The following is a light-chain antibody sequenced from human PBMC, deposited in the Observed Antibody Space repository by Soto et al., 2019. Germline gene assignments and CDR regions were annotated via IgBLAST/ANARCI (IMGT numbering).Light chain of an antibody. CDR3: QAWDNNFNFV. CDR2: RDT. J-gene: IGLJ1*01. CDR1: DLGEKY. V-gene: IGLV3-1*01. Sequence: SYELTQPPSVSVSPGQTASIPCSGDDLGEKYACWYQVRPGQSPVLVIYRDTKRPSGIPERFSGSKSGNTATLTISGTQAMDEADYYCQAWDNNFNFVFGTGTKVTVL.